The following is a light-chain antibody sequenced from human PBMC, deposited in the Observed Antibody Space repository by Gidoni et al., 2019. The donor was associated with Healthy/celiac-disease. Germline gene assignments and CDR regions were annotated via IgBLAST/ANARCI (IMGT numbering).Light chain of an antibody. J-gene: IGKJ1*01. CDR2: AAS. Sequence: DIQMTQSPSSLSASVGDRVTITCRASQSISSYLNWYQQKPGKAPKLLIYAASSLQSGVPSRFSGSASATDSTPTISSLQHEDFATYYRQQSYSTPWTFGQGTKVEIK. CDR3: QQSYSTPWT. CDR1: QSISSY. V-gene: IGKV1-39*01.